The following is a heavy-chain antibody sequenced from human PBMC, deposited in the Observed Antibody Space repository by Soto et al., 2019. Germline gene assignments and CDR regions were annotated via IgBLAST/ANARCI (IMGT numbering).Heavy chain of an antibody. D-gene: IGHD3-22*01. V-gene: IGHV5-10-1*01. CDR2: IDPSDSYT. CDR3: ARAQRNYYDSSGYSMYNWFDP. CDR1: GYSFTSYW. J-gene: IGHJ5*02. Sequence: PGESLKISCKGSGYSFTSYWISWVRQMPGKGLEWMGRIDPSDSYTNYSPSFQGHVTISADKSISTAYLQWSSLKALDTAMYYCARAQRNYYDSSGYSMYNWFDPWGQGTLVTVSS.